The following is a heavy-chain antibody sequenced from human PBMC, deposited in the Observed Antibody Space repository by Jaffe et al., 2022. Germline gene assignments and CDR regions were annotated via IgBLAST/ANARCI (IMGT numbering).Heavy chain of an antibody. V-gene: IGHV3-21*01. D-gene: IGHD2-15*01. Sequence: EVQLVESGGGLVKPGGSLRLSCAASGFTFSSYSMNWVRQAPGKGLEWVSSISSSSSYIYYADSVKGRFTISRDNAKNSLYLQMNSLRAEDTAVYYCARVGKNQDGVAYYYMDVWGKGTTVTVSS. J-gene: IGHJ6*03. CDR3: ARVGKNQDGVAYYYMDV. CDR2: ISSSSSYI. CDR1: GFTFSSYS.